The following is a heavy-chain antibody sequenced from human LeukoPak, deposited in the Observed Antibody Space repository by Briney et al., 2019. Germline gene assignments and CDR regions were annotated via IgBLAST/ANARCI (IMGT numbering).Heavy chain of an antibody. CDR3: ARGSSSGYYANFDY. CDR1: GFTFSSYS. Sequence: AGGSLRLSCAASGFTFSSYSMNWVRQAPGKGLEWVSSISSSSSYIYYADSVKGRFTISRDNAKNSLYLQMNSLRAEDTAVYYCARGSSSGYYANFDYWGQGTLVTVSS. V-gene: IGHV3-21*01. J-gene: IGHJ4*02. D-gene: IGHD3-22*01. CDR2: ISSSSSYI.